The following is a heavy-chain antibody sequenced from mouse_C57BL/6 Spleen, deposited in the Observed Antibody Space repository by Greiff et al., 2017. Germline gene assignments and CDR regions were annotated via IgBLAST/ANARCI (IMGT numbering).Heavy chain of an antibody. V-gene: IGHV1-18*01. J-gene: IGHJ1*03. D-gene: IGHD4-1*01. CDR1: GYTFTDYN. CDR2: INPNNGGT. CDR3: ARGRLGRGYLDV. Sequence: VQLQQSGPELVKPGASVKIPCKASGYTFTDYNMDWVKQSHGKSLEWIGDINPNNGGTIYNQKFKGKATLTVYKSSSTASMELRSLTSEDTAVYYCARGRLGRGYLDVWGTGTTVTVSS.